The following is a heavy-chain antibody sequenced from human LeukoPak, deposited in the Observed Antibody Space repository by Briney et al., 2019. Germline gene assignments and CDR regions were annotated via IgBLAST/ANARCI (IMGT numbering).Heavy chain of an antibody. CDR3: ARTYDPGAFDI. V-gene: IGHV1-2*06. Sequence: ATVKVSCKASGYTFTGYYMHWVRQAPGQGLEWMGRINPNSGGTNYAQKFQGRVTMTRDTSISTAYMELSRLRSDDTAVYYCARTYDPGAFDIWGQGTMLTVSS. CDR2: INPNSGGT. D-gene: IGHD3-16*01. J-gene: IGHJ3*02. CDR1: GYTFTGYY.